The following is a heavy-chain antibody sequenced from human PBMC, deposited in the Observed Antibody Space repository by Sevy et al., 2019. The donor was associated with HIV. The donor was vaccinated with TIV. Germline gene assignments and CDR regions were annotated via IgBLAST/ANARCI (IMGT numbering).Heavy chain of an antibody. CDR1: GHSFSPYW. J-gene: IGHJ3*02. CDR2: IYPGDSDT. D-gene: IGHD2-8*02. Sequence: GESLKISCNDSGHSFSPYWIAWVRQMPGKGLEWMGIIYPGDSDTRYSPSFRRPVTISADTYIGTAYLQWSRLKASDTAVYYCVCQSDQSYFCTGGECGFDIWGQGTMVTVSS. CDR3: VCQSDQSYFCTGGECGFDI. V-gene: IGHV5-51*01.